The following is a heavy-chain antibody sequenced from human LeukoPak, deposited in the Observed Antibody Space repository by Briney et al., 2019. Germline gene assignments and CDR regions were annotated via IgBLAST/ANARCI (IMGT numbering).Heavy chain of an antibody. CDR3: AQGGDYSSSSVFDY. J-gene: IGHJ4*02. V-gene: IGHV4-30-4*08. CDR1: GGSISSGDYY. CDR2: IYYSGST. Sequence: SQTQSLTCTVSGGSISSGDYYWSWIRQPPGKGLEWIGYIYYSGSTYYNPSLKSRVTISVDTSKNQFSLKLSSVTAADTAVYYCAQGGDYSSSSVFDYWGQGTLVTVSS. D-gene: IGHD6-6*01.